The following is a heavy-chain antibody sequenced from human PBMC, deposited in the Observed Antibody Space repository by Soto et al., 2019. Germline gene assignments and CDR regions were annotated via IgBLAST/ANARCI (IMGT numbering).Heavy chain of an antibody. J-gene: IGHJ4*02. CDR1: GFTFTSYG. CDR2: ISYDGGLQ. CDR3: VSDRGYGHASVPYS. Sequence: QAHLVESGGGVVQPGRSLRLSCAASGFTFTSYGMHWVRQAPGTRLEWVAVISYDGGLQHSADSVKGRLTISRDNSKNMVLLQMNSLRAEDTAVYYCVSDRGYGHASVPYSWGQGTLVSVSS. V-gene: IGHV3-30*03. D-gene: IGHD5-18*01.